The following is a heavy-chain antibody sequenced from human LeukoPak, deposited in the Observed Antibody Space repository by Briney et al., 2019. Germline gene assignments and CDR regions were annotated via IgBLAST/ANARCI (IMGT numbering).Heavy chain of an antibody. V-gene: IGHV4-59*01. CDR1: GGSISSYY. J-gene: IGHJ4*02. CDR3: ARGPVEMAPLDYFDY. CDR2: IYYSGST. D-gene: IGHD5-24*01. Sequence: SETLSLTCTVSGGSISSYYWSWIRQPPGKGLEWIGYIYYSGSTNYNPSLKSRVTISVDTSKNQFSLKLSSVTAADTAVYYCARGPVEMAPLDYFDYWGQGTLVTVSS.